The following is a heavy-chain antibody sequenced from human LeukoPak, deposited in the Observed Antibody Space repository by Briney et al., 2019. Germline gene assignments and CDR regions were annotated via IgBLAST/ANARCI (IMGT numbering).Heavy chain of an antibody. CDR3: ARRLAAANTDAFDI. CDR2: IYPGDSDT. J-gene: IGHJ3*02. V-gene: IGHV5-51*01. CDR1: GYSFTTYW. Sequence: GESLKISCKGSGYSFTTYWIAWVRQMPGKGLEWMGIIYPGDSDTRYSPSFQGQVTISADKSISTAYLQWSSLKASDTAMYYCARRLAAANTDAFDIWGQGTMVTISS. D-gene: IGHD6-13*01.